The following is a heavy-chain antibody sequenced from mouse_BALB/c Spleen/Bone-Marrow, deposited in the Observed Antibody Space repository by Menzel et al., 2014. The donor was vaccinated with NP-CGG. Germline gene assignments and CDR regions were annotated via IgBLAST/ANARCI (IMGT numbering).Heavy chain of an antibody. J-gene: IGHJ4*01. CDR3: ARYAMDY. V-gene: IGHV2-9*02. CDR1: GFSLTTYG. CDR2: IWAGGST. Sequence: AMLVESGPGLVAPSQSLSITCAVSGFSLTTYGVHWVRQPPGRGLEWLGVIWAGGSTNYNSALMSRLSISKDNSRSQVFLKMNSLQTDDTAMYYCARYAMDYWGQGTSVTVSS.